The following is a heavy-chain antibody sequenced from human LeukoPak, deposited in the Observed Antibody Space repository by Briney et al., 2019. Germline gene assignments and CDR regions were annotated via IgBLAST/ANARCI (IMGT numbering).Heavy chain of an antibody. CDR3: ARDPSPVLRRNYFDY. V-gene: IGHV3-21*01. CDR1: GFTFSSYT. CDR2: ISSSSTYI. Sequence: GGSLRLSRAASGFTFSSYTMNWVRQSPGKGLEWVSSISSSSTYIYYADSVKGRFTISRDNAKNSLYLQMNSLRAEDTAVYYCARDPSPVLRRNYFDYWGQGTLVTVSS. D-gene: IGHD2-8*01. J-gene: IGHJ4*02.